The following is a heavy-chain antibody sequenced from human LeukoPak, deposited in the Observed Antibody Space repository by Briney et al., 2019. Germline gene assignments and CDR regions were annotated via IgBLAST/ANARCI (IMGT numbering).Heavy chain of an antibody. CDR3: ARGGYSDAFDI. Sequence: GGSLRLSCAASGFTFSSYEMNWVRQAPGKGLEWVSYISSSGSTIYYADSVKGRFTISRDNAKNSLYLQMNSLRAEDTAVYYCARGGYSDAFDIWGQGTMVTVSS. V-gene: IGHV3-48*03. CDR2: ISSSGSTI. D-gene: IGHD3-22*01. J-gene: IGHJ3*02. CDR1: GFTFSSYE.